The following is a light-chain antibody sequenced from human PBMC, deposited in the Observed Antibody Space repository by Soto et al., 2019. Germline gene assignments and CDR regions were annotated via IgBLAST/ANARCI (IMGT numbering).Light chain of an antibody. CDR2: NTN. CDR1: SSNVGRNT. CDR3: AAWDDGLNAVL. J-gene: IGLJ2*01. Sequence: QPVLTQPPSASGPPGQRVTISCSGSSSNVGRNTVNWYQQLSGAAPTLLIYNTNKRPSGVPDRFSGSKSDTSASLAISGLQSKDEADYYCAAWDDGLNAVLFGGGTKLTVL. V-gene: IGLV1-44*01.